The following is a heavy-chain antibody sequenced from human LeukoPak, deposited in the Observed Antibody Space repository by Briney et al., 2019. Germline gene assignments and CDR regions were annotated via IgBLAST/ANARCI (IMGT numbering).Heavy chain of an antibody. V-gene: IGHV1-2*02. D-gene: IGHD3-10*01. Sequence: GASVKVSCKASGYTFTDNYIFWIRHSPGQGLDWMGWINPNSGSTNYAQKFEGRVTMTRDTSISTVYMDLSSLTSDDTAVYYCARVASYYASGSFYPWGQGTLVTVSS. CDR1: GYTFTDNY. CDR2: INPNSGST. CDR3: ARVASYYASGSFYP. J-gene: IGHJ5*02.